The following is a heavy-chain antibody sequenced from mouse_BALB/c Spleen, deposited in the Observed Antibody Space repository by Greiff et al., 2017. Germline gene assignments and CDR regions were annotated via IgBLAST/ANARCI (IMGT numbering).Heavy chain of an antibody. J-gene: IGHJ4*01. V-gene: IGHV3-2*02. D-gene: IGHD2-10*02. CDR1: GYSITSDYA. CDR3: ARKKYGNYGYAMDY. Sequence: VQLQQSGPGLVKPSQSLSLTCTVTGYSITSDYAWNWIRQFPGNKLEWMGYISYSGSTSYNPSLKSRISITRDTSKNQFFLQLNSVTTEDTATYYCARKKYGNYGYAMDYWGQGTSVTVSS. CDR2: ISYSGST.